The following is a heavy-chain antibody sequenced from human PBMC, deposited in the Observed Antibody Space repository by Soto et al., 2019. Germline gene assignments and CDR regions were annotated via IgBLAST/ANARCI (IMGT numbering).Heavy chain of an antibody. CDR1: GGSISSGGYY. D-gene: IGHD6-19*01. CDR2: IYYSGST. CDR3: ASLYSSGWYYYYGMDV. Sequence: PSETLSLTCTVSGGSISSGGYYWSWIRQHPGKGLEWIGYIYYSGSTYYNPSLKSRVTISVDTSKNQFSLKLSSVTAADTAVYYCASLYSSGWYYYYGMDVWGQGTTVTVSS. V-gene: IGHV4-31*02. J-gene: IGHJ6*02.